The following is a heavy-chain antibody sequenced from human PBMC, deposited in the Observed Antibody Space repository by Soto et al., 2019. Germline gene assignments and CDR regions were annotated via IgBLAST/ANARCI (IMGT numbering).Heavy chain of an antibody. J-gene: IGHJ6*02. V-gene: IGHV1-18*01. Sequence: QVQLVQSGAEVEKPGASVKVSCKASGYTFASYGISWVRQAPGQGLEWMGWISPYSGNTNYEQKRQGRVTMTTDTATSTAYMELRSLRSDDTAVYYCETDAATDGMDVWGQGTTVTVSS. CDR1: GYTFASYG. CDR3: ETDAATDGMDV. CDR2: ISPYSGNT. D-gene: IGHD2-21*02.